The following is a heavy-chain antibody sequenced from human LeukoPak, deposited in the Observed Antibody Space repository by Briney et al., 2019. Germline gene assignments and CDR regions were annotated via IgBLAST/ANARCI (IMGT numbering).Heavy chain of an antibody. CDR2: IIPIFGTA. V-gene: IGHV1-69*05. Sequence: ASVKVSCKASGGTFSSYAISWVRQAPGQGLEWMGRIIPIFGTANYAQKFQGRVTITTDESTSTAYMELSSLRSEDTAVYYCARASARSYYDSSGYYSDYWGQGTLVTVSS. D-gene: IGHD3-22*01. CDR1: GGTFSSYA. J-gene: IGHJ4*02. CDR3: ARASARSYYDSSGYYSDY.